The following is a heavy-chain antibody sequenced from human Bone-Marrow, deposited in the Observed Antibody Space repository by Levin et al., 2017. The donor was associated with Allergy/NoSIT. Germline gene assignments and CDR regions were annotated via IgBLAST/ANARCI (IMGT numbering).Heavy chain of an antibody. J-gene: IGHJ4*02. Sequence: PGESLKISCSASGFTFSSSAMHWVRQAPGKGLEYISVISDNGANTYYADSVKGRFTISRDNSKNTVYLQMSSLRPEDTAVYFCVKDIWFGESDYWGQGTLVTVSS. CDR2: ISDNGANT. D-gene: IGHD3-10*01. CDR1: GFTFSSSA. V-gene: IGHV3-64D*06. CDR3: VKDIWFGESDY.